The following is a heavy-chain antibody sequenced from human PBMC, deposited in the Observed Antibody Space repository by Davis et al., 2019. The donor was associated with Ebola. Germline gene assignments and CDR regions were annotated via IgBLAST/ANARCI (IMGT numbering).Heavy chain of an antibody. D-gene: IGHD3-10*01. CDR3: ARGITMVQGVTWFDY. Sequence: ASVKVSCKASGYTFTSYGISWVRQAPGQGLEWMGWISAYNGNTNYAQKLQGRVTMTTDTSTSTAYMELRSLRSDDTAVYYCARGITMVQGVTWFDYWGQRTLVTVSS. V-gene: IGHV1-18*01. CDR1: GYTFTSYG. J-gene: IGHJ4*02. CDR2: ISAYNGNT.